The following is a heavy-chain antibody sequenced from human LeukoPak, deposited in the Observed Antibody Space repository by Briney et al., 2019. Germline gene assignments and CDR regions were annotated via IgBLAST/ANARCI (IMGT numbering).Heavy chain of an antibody. V-gene: IGHV3-7*01. CDR3: ATFGLVAALDL. Sequence: GGSLRLSCAASGFIFRSYWMSWVRQAPGTGLEWVANINPAGSETFHVDPVKGRFSISRDHAKNLVYLQMNSLRAEDTAVYYCATFGLVAALDLWGQGTLVTVSS. J-gene: IGHJ4*02. CDR1: GFIFRSYW. D-gene: IGHD5-12*01. CDR2: INPAGSET.